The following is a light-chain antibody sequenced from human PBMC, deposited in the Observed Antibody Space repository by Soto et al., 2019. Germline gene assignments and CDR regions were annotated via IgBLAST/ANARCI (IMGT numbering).Light chain of an antibody. CDR2: GAS. CDR3: QQRSNWPPIT. V-gene: IGKV3-15*01. CDR1: QSVSSN. Sequence: ETVMTQSPGTLSVSPGESATLSCGTSQSVSSNLAWYQQKPGQAPRLLIYGASTRATGIPARFSGSGSGTDFTLTISSLEPEDAAVYYCQQRSNWPPITFGQGTRLEIK. J-gene: IGKJ5*01.